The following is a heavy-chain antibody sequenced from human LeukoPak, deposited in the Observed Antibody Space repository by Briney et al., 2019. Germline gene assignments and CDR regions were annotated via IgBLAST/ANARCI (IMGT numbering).Heavy chain of an antibody. CDR3: ARGNYDFWSGYYAFDY. D-gene: IGHD3-3*01. CDR2: IKQDGSER. Sequence: GGSLRLSCAASGFTVSSNYMSWVRQAPGKGLEWVANIKQDGSERYYVDSVKGRFTISRDNAQNSLYLQMNSLRAEDTAVYYCARGNYDFWSGYYAFDYWGQGTLVTVSS. J-gene: IGHJ4*02. CDR1: GFTVSSNY. V-gene: IGHV3-7*03.